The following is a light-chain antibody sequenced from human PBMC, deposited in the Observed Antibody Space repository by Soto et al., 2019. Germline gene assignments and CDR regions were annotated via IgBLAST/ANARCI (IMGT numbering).Light chain of an antibody. Sequence: DTQVTQSPSSLSASLGDRATITCRATQAIGVNLAWFQQPPGKVPKLLIYAASALQSAVPSRFSASGSGTDFTLTNSSLQPEDIATYYCQNYNSAPLSVVGGTKVEI. CDR3: QNYNSAPLS. CDR1: QAIGVN. CDR2: AAS. V-gene: IGKV1-27*01. J-gene: IGKJ4*01.